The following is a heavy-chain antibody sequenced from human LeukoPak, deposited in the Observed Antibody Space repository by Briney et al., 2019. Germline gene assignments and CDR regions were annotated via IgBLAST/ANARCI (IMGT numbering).Heavy chain of an antibody. CDR3: ARVRADYQDYYYYGMDV. Sequence: GGSLRLSCAASGFTFSSYWMHWVRQAPGKGLVWVSRINSDGSSTSYADSVKGRFTISRDNAKNTLYLQMNSLRAEDTAVYYCARVRADYQDYYYYGMDVWGQGTTVTVFS. J-gene: IGHJ6*02. D-gene: IGHD4-11*01. CDR2: INSDGSST. V-gene: IGHV3-74*01. CDR1: GFTFSSYW.